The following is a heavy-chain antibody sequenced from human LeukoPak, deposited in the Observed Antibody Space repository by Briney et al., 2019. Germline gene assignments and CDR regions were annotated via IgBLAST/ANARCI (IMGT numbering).Heavy chain of an antibody. V-gene: IGHV3-9*01. D-gene: IGHD1-26*01. Sequence: PGGSLRLSCAASGFTFDDYAMHWVRQTPGKGLEWVSGINWNSGSIDYADSVKGRFTISRDNAKNSLYLQMNNLRAGDTALYYCARGGGIVGASNRYYYYHMDVWGKGTTVTISS. CDR3: ARGGGIVGASNRYYYYHMDV. CDR2: INWNSGSI. CDR1: GFTFDDYA. J-gene: IGHJ6*03.